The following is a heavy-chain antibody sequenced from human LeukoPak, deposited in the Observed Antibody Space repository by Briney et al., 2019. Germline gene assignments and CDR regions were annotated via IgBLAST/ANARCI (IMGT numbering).Heavy chain of an antibody. D-gene: IGHD6-19*01. V-gene: IGHV4-59*01. CDR1: GGSMTGNY. CDR2: IYSSGST. CDR3: ARYGSSGWGDY. Sequence: SETLSLTCTVSGGSMTGNYWSWLRQSPGKGLEWIGYIYSSGSTNYNPSLKSRVTISIDTSKNQFSLRLSSVTAADAAVYYCARYGSSGWGDYWGQGTLVTVSS. J-gene: IGHJ4*02.